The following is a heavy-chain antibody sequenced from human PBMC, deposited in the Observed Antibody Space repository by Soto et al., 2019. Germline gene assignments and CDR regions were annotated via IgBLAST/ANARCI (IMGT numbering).Heavy chain of an antibody. Sequence: PGGSLRLSCAASGFTFSSYGMHWVRQAPGKGLEWVAAIWYDGSNKYYADSVKGRFTISRDNSKNTLYLQMNSLRAEDTAVYYCARDPATMVRGVMRFDYWGQGTLVTVSS. CDR2: IWYDGSNK. D-gene: IGHD3-10*01. CDR1: GFTFSSYG. V-gene: IGHV3-33*01. CDR3: ARDPATMVRGVMRFDY. J-gene: IGHJ4*02.